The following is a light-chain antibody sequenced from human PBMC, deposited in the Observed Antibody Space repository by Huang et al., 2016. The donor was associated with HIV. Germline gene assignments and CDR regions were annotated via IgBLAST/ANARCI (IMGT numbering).Light chain of an antibody. V-gene: IGKV1-39*01. Sequence: DIRMTQSPSSLSASVGDTVTITCRASQSVSNSLNWYQQSLGIAPKLLIYATSALQSGVPSRFSGSGSGTDFTLTITTLQPEDFATYSCQQYYTTPRVTFGPGTKVDV. CDR2: ATS. CDR3: QQYYTTPRVT. CDR1: QSVSNS. J-gene: IGKJ3*01.